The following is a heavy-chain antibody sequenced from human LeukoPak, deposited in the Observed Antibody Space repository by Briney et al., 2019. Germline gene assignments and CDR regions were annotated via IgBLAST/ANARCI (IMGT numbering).Heavy chain of an antibody. V-gene: IGHV3-30*03. CDR2: ISFDGSNK. J-gene: IGHJ4*02. CDR1: GFTFSSYS. CDR3: ARDQSGEGRGYSYGLDY. Sequence: GGSLRLSCAGSGFTFSSYSMNWVRQAPGKGLEWVAVISFDGSNKFYADSVKGRFTISRDNSKNTLYLQMNSLRAEYTAVYYCARDQSGEGRGYSYGLDYWGQGTLVTVSS. D-gene: IGHD5-18*01.